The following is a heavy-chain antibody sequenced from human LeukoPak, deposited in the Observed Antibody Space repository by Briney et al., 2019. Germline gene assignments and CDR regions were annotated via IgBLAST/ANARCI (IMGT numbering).Heavy chain of an antibody. J-gene: IGHJ4*02. CDR1: GFTFSSYG. Sequence: GRSLRLSCAASGFTFSSYGMHWVRQAPGKGLEWVAVIWYDGSNKYYADSVKGRFTISRDNSKNTLYLQMNSLRAEDTAVYYCARDHRPHYYGSGSYYFDCWGQGTLVTVSS. CDR2: IWYDGSNK. CDR3: ARDHRPHYYGSGSYYFDC. V-gene: IGHV3-33*01. D-gene: IGHD3-10*01.